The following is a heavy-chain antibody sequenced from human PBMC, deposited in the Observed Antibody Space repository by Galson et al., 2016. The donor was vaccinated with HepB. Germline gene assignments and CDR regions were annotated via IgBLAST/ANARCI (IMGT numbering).Heavy chain of an antibody. V-gene: IGHV3-33*01. J-gene: IGHJ4*02. CDR1: GFTFSSYG. Sequence: SLRLSCAASGFTFSSYGMPWVRQAPGKGLEWVAVIWYDGSNKYYGDSVKGRFTISRDNSKNPLSLQMHSLRAEDTAVYYCAREFKIAAPGVLDYWGQGTLVTVSS. D-gene: IGHD6-13*01. CDR2: IWYDGSNK. CDR3: AREFKIAAPGVLDY.